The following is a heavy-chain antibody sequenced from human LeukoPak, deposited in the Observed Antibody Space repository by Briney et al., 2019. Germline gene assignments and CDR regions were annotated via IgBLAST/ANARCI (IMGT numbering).Heavy chain of an antibody. Sequence: SETLSLTCTVYGGSFSGYYWTWIRQPPGKGLQWIGEIHQSGRTNSNPSLKSRATMSVDTSKNHFSLKLTSVPAADTAVYYCAGFIWGIGFDPWGQGTLVTVSS. CDR3: AGFIWGIGFDP. D-gene: IGHD3-16*01. V-gene: IGHV4-34*01. CDR1: GGSFSGYY. CDR2: IHQSGRT. J-gene: IGHJ5*02.